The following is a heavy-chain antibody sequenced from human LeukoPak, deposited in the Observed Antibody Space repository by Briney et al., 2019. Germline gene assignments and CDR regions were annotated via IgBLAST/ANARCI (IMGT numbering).Heavy chain of an antibody. CDR1: GGSFSGYY. Sequence: KPSETLSLTCAVYGGSFSGYYWSWIRQPPGKGLEWIGEINHSGSTNYNPSLKSRVTISVDTSKNQFSLKLSSVTAADTAVYYCARGLPESRNIVVVPAAIHQSPYYGMDVWGQGTTVTVSS. V-gene: IGHV4-34*01. J-gene: IGHJ6*02. CDR2: INHSGST. D-gene: IGHD2-2*01. CDR3: ARGLPESRNIVVVPAAIHQSPYYGMDV.